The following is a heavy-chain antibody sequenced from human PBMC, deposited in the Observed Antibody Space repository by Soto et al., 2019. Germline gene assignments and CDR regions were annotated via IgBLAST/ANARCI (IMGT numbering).Heavy chain of an antibody. V-gene: IGHV4-31*03. J-gene: IGHJ4*02. CDR1: GGSSNSGDSY. Sequence: QVQLQESGPGLVRPSQTLSLICTVSGGSSNSGDSYWNWIRQHPEKGLEWIGYINYRGSTFYNPSLKSRIIISVDTSKNQFSLKLSSVTAADPAVYYCARDAPGVAPYWGQGTLVTVSS. CDR2: INYRGST. D-gene: IGHD2-15*01. CDR3: ARDAPGVAPY.